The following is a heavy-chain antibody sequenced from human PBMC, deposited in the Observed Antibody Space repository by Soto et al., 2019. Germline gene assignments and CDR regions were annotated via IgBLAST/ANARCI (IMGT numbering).Heavy chain of an antibody. J-gene: IGHJ6*02. D-gene: IGHD3-16*02. V-gene: IGHV1-18*01. CDR2: IRPYSGNT. Sequence: QVQLVQSGDEVRKPGASVKVSCKASGYIFVTYGIAWVRQAPGQGLEWMGGIRPYSGNTHNASKFQGRLTMTTDTSTSTSCMDLGTLTSDDTAVYYCAMVANFVTPTPHDVWGQGTKVTVSS. CDR1: GYIFVTYG. CDR3: AMVANFVTPTPHDV.